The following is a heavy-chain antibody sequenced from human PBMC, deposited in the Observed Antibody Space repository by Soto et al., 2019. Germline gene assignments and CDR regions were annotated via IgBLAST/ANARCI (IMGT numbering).Heavy chain of an antibody. CDR3: ARESDLKTTVTKNWFDP. CDR2: IKHSGST. CDR1: GGSFSGYY. Sequence: SETLSLTCAVYGGSFSGYYWSWIRQPPGKGLEWIGEIKHSGSTNYNPSLKSRVTISVDTSKNQFSLKLSSVTAADTAVYYCARESDLKTTVTKNWFDPWGQGTLVTVSS. V-gene: IGHV4-34*01. D-gene: IGHD4-4*01. J-gene: IGHJ5*02.